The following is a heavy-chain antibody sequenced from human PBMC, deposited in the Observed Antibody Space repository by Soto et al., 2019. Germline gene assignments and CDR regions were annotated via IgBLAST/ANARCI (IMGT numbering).Heavy chain of an antibody. D-gene: IGHD3-22*01. V-gene: IGHV3-48*02. CDR1: GFTFSSYS. CDR2: ISSSSSTI. Sequence: GGSLRLSCAASGFTFSSYSMNWVRQAPGKGLEWVSYISSSSSTIYYADSVKGRFTISRDNAKNSLYLQMNSLRDEDTAVYYCAGGNRDYYDSSGYYHWGQGTLVTVSS. CDR3: AGGNRDYYDSSGYYH. J-gene: IGHJ5*02.